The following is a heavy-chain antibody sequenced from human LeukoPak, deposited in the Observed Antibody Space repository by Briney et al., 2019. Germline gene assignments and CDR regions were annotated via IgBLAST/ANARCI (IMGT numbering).Heavy chain of an antibody. CDR3: AKGSSSTSPASV. D-gene: IGHD2-2*01. Sequence: GGSLRLSCAASGFTFSYYGMHWVRQAPGKGLEWVAFIRYDGGNKYYAESVKGRLTISRDNSKNTLYLQMNSLRAEDTAVYYCAKGSSSTSPASVWGKGTTVTVSS. J-gene: IGHJ6*04. V-gene: IGHV3-30*02. CDR1: GFTFSYYG. CDR2: IRYDGGNK.